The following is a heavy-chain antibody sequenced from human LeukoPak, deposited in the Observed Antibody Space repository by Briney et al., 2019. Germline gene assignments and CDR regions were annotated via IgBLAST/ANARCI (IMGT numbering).Heavy chain of an antibody. V-gene: IGHV3-23*01. Sequence: GGSLRLSCAASGFTFSSYSMNWVRQAPGKGLEWVSAISGSGGSTYYADSVKGRFTISRDNSKNTLYLQMNSLRAEDTAVYYCAKSPTYCSGGSCYSSYYYYGMDVWGQGTTVTVSS. CDR1: GFTFSSYS. J-gene: IGHJ6*02. CDR2: ISGSGGST. CDR3: AKSPTYCSGGSCYSSYYYYGMDV. D-gene: IGHD2-15*01.